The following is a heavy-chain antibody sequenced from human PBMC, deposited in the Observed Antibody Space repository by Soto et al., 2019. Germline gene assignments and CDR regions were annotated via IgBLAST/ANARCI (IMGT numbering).Heavy chain of an antibody. J-gene: IGHJ6*02. CDR1: GYSFTSYW. Sequence: GESLKISCKGSGYSFTSYWISWVRQMPGKGLEWMGRIDPSDSYTNYSPSFQGHVTMTRDTSISTAYMELSRLRSDDTAVYYCARDLGWDTAMVGTYYYYGMDVWGQGTTVTVSS. V-gene: IGHV5-10-1*01. CDR3: ARDLGWDTAMVGTYYYYGMDV. D-gene: IGHD5-18*01. CDR2: IDPSDSYT.